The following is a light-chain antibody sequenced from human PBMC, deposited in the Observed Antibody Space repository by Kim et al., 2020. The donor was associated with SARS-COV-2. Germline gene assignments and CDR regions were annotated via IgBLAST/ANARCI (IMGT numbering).Light chain of an antibody. CDR3: NSRDSSGNHLV. Sequence: SSELTQDPAVSVALGQTVRITCQGDSLRSYYASWYQQKPGQAHVLVIYGKNNRPSGIPDRFAGSSSGNTASLTITGAQAEDEADYYCNSRDSSGNHLVFGGGTQRTV. CDR2: GKN. V-gene: IGLV3-19*01. CDR1: SLRSYY. J-gene: IGLJ2*01.